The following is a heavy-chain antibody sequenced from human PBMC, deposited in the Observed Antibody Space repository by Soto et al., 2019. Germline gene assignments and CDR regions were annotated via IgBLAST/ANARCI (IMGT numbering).Heavy chain of an antibody. V-gene: IGHV4-59*01. J-gene: IGHJ5*02. CDR1: GGSISSYY. CDR2: IYYSGST. Sequence: QVQLQESGPGLAKPSETLSLTCTVSGGSISSYYWCWIRQPPGKGLEYIGYIYYSGSTNYNPSLMSRVTILVDTSKNQFSLKLSSVTAADTAVYYCAGATHRTPNWLDPWGQGTLVTVSS. CDR3: AGATHRTPNWLDP.